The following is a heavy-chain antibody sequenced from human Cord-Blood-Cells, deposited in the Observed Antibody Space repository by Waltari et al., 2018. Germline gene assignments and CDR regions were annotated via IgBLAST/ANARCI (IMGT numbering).Heavy chain of an antibody. D-gene: IGHD3-16*01. Sequence: QVQLQESGPGLVKPSQTLSLTCTVSGGATSCGGYSWSWTRQPAGRGPDGIGYIHTRGNTNYPPSLKSRVTISVDPSMTQFSLNLGSVPAADTAVYYCARGGGSDYVWGSFSRPLDAFDIWGQGTMVTVSS. V-gene: IGHV4-61*09. CDR2: IHTRGNT. J-gene: IGHJ3*02. CDR3: ARGGGSDYVWGSFSRPLDAFDI. CDR1: GGATSCGGYS.